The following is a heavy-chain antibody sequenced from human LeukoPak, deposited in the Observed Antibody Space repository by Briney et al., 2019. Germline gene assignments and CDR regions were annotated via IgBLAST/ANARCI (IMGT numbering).Heavy chain of an antibody. J-gene: IGHJ4*02. V-gene: IGHV3-21*01. D-gene: IGHD6-13*01. CDR1: GFTLSSYS. CDR2: ISSGGSYI. Sequence: GSLRLSCTDSGFTLSSYSMTWVRQAPGKGLEWVSSISSGGSYIYYADSVKGRFTTSRDNARNSLYPQMNSLRAEDTAVYYCARDPTVAEAWWGQGTQVTVSS. CDR3: ARDPTVAEAW.